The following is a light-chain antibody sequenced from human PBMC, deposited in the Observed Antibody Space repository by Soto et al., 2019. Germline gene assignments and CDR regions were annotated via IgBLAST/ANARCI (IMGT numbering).Light chain of an antibody. CDR3: PLYDDQPRSS. V-gene: IGKV1-33*01. CDR1: QDISNN. CDR2: DAS. J-gene: IGKJ5*01. Sequence: DIQMTQSPSSLSASIGDRVTITCQASQDISNNFHWYQQKPGKAPKLLICDASNLQTGVPSRVGGSGSGKDVTFTISSLEAEDIATYYCPLYDDQPRSSFGQGTRLEIK.